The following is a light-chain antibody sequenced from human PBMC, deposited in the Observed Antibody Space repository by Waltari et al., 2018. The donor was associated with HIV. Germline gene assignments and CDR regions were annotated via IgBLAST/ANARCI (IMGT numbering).Light chain of an antibody. V-gene: IGLV1-40*01. J-gene: IGLJ2*01. CDR1: SSNIGAGYD. CDR2: GNS. Sequence: QSVVTQPPSVSGAPGQRVTISCTGSSSNIGAGYDVHWYQQLPGTAPKILIYGNSNRPSGVPDRFSGSKSGTSASLAITGLQAEDEADYYCQSYDSSLSGSDVVFGGGTELTVL. CDR3: QSYDSSLSGSDVV.